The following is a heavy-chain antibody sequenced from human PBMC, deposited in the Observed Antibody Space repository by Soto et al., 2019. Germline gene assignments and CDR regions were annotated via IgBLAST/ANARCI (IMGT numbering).Heavy chain of an antibody. D-gene: IGHD6-19*01. CDR1: VDSVSSNRAT. Sequence: SQTLSLTCAISVDSVSSNRATWNWFRQSPSRGLEWLGRTYYRSKWYNDYAVSVQGRMTINPDTSKSQFSLQLNSVTPEDTAVYYCVREIKEVAGTLNPLDYWGQGTLVTVSS. V-gene: IGHV6-1*01. CDR2: TYYRSKWYN. CDR3: VREIKEVAGTLNPLDY. J-gene: IGHJ4*01.